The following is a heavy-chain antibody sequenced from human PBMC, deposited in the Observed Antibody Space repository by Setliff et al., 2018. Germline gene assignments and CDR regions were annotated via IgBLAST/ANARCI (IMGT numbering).Heavy chain of an antibody. CDR3: ARSFSRREKFLLDY. V-gene: IGHV4-4*07. CDR1: GGSISSYY. CDR2: IYTSGST. Sequence: PSETLSLTCTVSGGSISSYYWNWIRQPAGKGLEWMGRIYTSGSTNYNPSLKSRVTMSVDTSKNQFSLKLNSVTAADMAVYYCARSFSRREKFLLDYWGQGALVTVSS. J-gene: IGHJ4*02.